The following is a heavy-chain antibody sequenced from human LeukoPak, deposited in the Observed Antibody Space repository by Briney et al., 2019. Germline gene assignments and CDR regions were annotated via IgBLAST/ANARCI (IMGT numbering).Heavy chain of an antibody. Sequence: GGSLRLSCAASGFSVSSSYMAWVRQAPGKGLEWGSIMYIGGNAFHADSVKGRFTISRDNAKNTLYLQMNSLRAEDTAVYYCAKTTTGYSSGRFPGWPVDYWGQGTLVTVSS. V-gene: IGHV3-53*01. CDR1: GFSVSSSY. D-gene: IGHD6-19*01. CDR2: MYIGGNA. CDR3: AKTTTGYSSGRFPGWPVDY. J-gene: IGHJ4*02.